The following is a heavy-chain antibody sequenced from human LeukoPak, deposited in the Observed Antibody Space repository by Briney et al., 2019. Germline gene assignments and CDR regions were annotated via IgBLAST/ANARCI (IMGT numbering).Heavy chain of an antibody. V-gene: IGHV4-4*08. CDR1: GGSISSYY. CDR2: IHLSGST. Sequence: SETLSLTCTVSGGSISSYYWTWLRQPPGKGLEWIGYIHLSGSTDYNPSLKSRVTMSIDTSKNQFSLRLSSVTAADTAVYYCVRPGQSSWWVYFNYWGQGTVVTVSS. CDR3: VRPGQSSWWVYFNY. D-gene: IGHD6-13*01. J-gene: IGHJ4*02.